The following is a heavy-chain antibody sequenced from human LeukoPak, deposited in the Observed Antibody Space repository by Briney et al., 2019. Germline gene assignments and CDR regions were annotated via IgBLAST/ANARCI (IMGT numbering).Heavy chain of an antibody. CDR2: FDPEDGEI. CDR1: GYTLTELS. D-gene: IGHD6-19*01. J-gene: IGHJ4*02. V-gene: IGHV1-24*01. CDR3: ATGLLGIAVPLTDY. Sequence: ASVKVSCKVSGYTLTELSMHWVRQAPGKGREWMGGFDPEDGEIIYAQKFQGRVTMTEDTSTDTAYMELSSLRSEDTAVYYCATGLLGIAVPLTDYWGQGTLVTVSS.